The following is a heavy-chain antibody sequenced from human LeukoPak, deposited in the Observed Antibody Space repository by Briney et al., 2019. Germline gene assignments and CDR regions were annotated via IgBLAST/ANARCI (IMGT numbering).Heavy chain of an antibody. D-gene: IGHD2-8*01. V-gene: IGHV4-4*07. CDR2: IYGLGGT. CDR3: ARTLPGMAYSELFDS. Sequence: SETLSLTCTVSGGSMDNFYWSWIRQPAGKGLEWIGRIYGLGGTNSDPTLKSRVTMSIDTSKNQFSLRLTSVTAADTAVYYCARTLPGMAYSELFDSWGQGTLVTVSS. CDR1: GGSMDNFY. J-gene: IGHJ4*02.